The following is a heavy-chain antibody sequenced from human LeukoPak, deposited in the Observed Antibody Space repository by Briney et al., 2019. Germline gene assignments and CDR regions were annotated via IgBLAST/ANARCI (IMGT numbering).Heavy chain of an antibody. D-gene: IGHD3-22*01. V-gene: IGHV4-59*01. J-gene: IGHJ2*01. Sequence: SETLSLTCTVSGGSISSYYWSWIRQPPGKGLEWIGYIYYSGSTNYNPSLKSRVTISVDTSKNQFSLKLSSVTAADTAVYYCAREHYDSSGYYSAYFDLWGRGTLVTVSS. CDR1: GGSISSYY. CDR3: AREHYDSSGYYSAYFDL. CDR2: IYYSGST.